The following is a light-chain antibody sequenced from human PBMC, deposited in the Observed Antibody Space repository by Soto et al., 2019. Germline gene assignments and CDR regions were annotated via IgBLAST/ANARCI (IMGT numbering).Light chain of an antibody. CDR3: QQYNYWPRVT. V-gene: IGKV3-15*01. CDR2: GAS. J-gene: IGKJ1*01. Sequence: EIVLTQSPGTLSLSPGERATLSCRASQSISSSFLAWYHQNPGQAPRLLIYGASTRATGIPARFSGSGSGTEFTLTISSLQSEDFAVYYCQQYNYWPRVTFGQGTKVDIK. CDR1: QSISSS.